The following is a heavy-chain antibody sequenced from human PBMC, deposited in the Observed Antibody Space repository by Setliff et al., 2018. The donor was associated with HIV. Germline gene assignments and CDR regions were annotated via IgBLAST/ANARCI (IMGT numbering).Heavy chain of an antibody. Sequence: ASVKVSCKASGYTFSDYYVHWMRQAPGEGLEWMGWINPNSGATNYAQKFQGRVTMTRDTSASTAYLELSSLRSEDTAVYYCARVDYYDSSGYWHFDYWGQGTLVTVSS. CDR1: GYTFSDYY. V-gene: IGHV1-2*02. CDR3: ARVDYYDSSGYWHFDY. D-gene: IGHD3-22*01. J-gene: IGHJ4*02. CDR2: INPNSGAT.